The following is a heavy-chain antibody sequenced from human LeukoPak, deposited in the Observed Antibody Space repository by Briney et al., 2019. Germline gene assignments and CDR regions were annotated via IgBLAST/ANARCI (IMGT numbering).Heavy chain of an antibody. CDR1: GFTFSSYG. CDR2: ISSSSTYI. Sequence: GGSLRLSCAASGFTFSSYGMHWVRQAPGKGLEWVSSISSSSTYIYYADSVKGRFTISRDNAKNSLYLQMNSLRAEDTAVYYCASEIYRGDGYNFGDYWGQGTLVTVSS. D-gene: IGHD5-24*01. J-gene: IGHJ4*02. CDR3: ASEIYRGDGYNFGDY. V-gene: IGHV3-21*01.